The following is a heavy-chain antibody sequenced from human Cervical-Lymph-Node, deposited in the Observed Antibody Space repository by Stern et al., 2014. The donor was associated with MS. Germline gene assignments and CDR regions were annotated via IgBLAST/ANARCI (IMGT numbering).Heavy chain of an antibody. Sequence: EMQLVESGGGVIQTGGSLRVSCQASGLTVGRDYMTGVRQAPGKGLGWVSLITNVGSTFYTDSVKGRFTISRDDSKNTVYLHMTSLRAEDTAMYYCARDTSSPERSDWWGQGTLVTVSS. J-gene: IGHJ4*02. V-gene: IGHV3-53*01. CDR3: ARDTSSPERSDW. CDR1: GLTVGRDY. D-gene: IGHD1-1*01. CDR2: ITNVGST.